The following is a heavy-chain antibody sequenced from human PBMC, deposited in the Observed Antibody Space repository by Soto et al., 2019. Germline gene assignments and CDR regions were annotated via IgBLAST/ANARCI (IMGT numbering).Heavy chain of an antibody. CDR1: GFTFSSYW. J-gene: IGHJ4*02. CDR3: ARDLHAMRLSIAARLVIRF. CDR2: INSDGSST. V-gene: IGHV3-74*01. D-gene: IGHD6-6*01. Sequence: GALRLSCAASGFTFSSYWTHWVRQAPGKGLVWVSRINSDGSSTSYADSVKGRFTISRDNAKNTLYLQMNSLRAEDTAVYYCARDLHAMRLSIAARLVIRFGGQGTLVTVSS.